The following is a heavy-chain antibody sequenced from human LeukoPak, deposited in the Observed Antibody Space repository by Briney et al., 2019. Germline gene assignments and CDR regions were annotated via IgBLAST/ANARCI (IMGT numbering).Heavy chain of an antibody. CDR2: ISWNSGSI. D-gene: IGHD1/OR15-1a*01. CDR1: GFTVSSNY. CDR3: AKDLNPYGTGPFDY. Sequence: GGSLRLSCAASGFTVSSNYMSWVRQAPGKGLEWVSGISWNSGSIGYADSVKGRFTISRDNAKNSLYLQMNSLRAEDTALYYCAKDLNPYGTGPFDYWGQGTLVTVSS. J-gene: IGHJ4*02. V-gene: IGHV3-9*01.